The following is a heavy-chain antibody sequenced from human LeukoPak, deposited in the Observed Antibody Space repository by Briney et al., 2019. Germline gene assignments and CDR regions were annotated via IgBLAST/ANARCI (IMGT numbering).Heavy chain of an antibody. Sequence: RASVKVSCKASGGTFSSYAISWVRQAPGQGLEWMGGIIPIFGTANYTQKFQGRVTITTDESTSTAYMELSSLRSEDTALYYCARQRVPAAIRRPYYFDYWGQGTLVTVSS. J-gene: IGHJ4*02. CDR1: GGTFSSYA. CDR2: IIPIFGTA. V-gene: IGHV1-69*05. D-gene: IGHD2-2*02. CDR3: ARQRVPAAIRRPYYFDY.